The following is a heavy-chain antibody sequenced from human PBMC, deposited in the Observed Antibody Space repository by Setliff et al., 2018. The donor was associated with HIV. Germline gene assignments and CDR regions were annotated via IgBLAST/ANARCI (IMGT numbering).Heavy chain of an antibody. Sequence: SETLSLTCTVSGGSIRSYSYYWTWIRQPAGEGLEWIGRIYSSGNTNYNPSLESRVTISVDTSKNQFCLKLSSVTAADTAVYYCAREEKLSAVAGTMYYYYAMDVWGQGTTVTVSS. CDR1: GGSIRSYSYY. V-gene: IGHV4-61*02. J-gene: IGHJ6*02. CDR2: IYSSGNT. D-gene: IGHD6-19*01. CDR3: AREEKLSAVAGTMYYYYAMDV.